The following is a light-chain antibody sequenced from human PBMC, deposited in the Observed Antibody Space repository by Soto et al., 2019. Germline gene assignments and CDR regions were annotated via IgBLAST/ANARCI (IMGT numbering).Light chain of an antibody. Sequence: EIVLTQSPGTLPLAPGERATLSCRASQSVSSSYLAWYQQKPGQAPRLLIYGASSRATGIPDRFSDSGSGTDFTLTISRLEPEDFAVYYCQQYGSSPRTFGQGTKVEIK. CDR1: QSVSSSY. J-gene: IGKJ1*01. CDR3: QQYGSSPRT. V-gene: IGKV3-20*01. CDR2: GAS.